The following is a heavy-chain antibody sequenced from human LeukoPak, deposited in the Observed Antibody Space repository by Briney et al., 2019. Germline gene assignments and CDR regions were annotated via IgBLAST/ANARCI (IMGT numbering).Heavy chain of an antibody. D-gene: IGHD3-22*01. J-gene: IGHJ4*02. Sequence: GASVKVSCKASGGTFSNYAISWVRQAPGQGLEWMGRIIPIFGTAKYAQKFQGSVTITADKSTSTAYMELNSLRSEDTAVYYCAQQNSYDSSGLDYWGQGTLVTVSS. CDR2: IIPIFGTA. V-gene: IGHV1-69*06. CDR3: AQQNSYDSSGLDY. CDR1: GGTFSNYA.